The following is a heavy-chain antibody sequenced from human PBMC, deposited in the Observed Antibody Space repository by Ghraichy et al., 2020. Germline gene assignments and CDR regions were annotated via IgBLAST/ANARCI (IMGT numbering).Heavy chain of an antibody. Sequence: ESLNISCAVYGGSFSGYYWSWIRQPPGKGLEWIGEINHSGSTNYNPSLKSRVTISVDTSKNQFSLKLSSVTAADTAVYYWARGHKAPVGANGGWFDPWGQGTLVTVSS. D-gene: IGHD1-26*01. CDR1: GGSFSGYY. J-gene: IGHJ5*02. V-gene: IGHV4-34*01. CDR3: ARGHKAPVGANGGWFDP. CDR2: INHSGST.